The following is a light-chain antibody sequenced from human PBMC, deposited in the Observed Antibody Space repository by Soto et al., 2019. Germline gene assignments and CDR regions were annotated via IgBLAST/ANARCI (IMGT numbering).Light chain of an antibody. V-gene: IGKV1-39*01. CDR2: AAS. CDR3: QQSYSTPYT. Sequence: DIQMTQSPSSLSASVGDRVTITCRASQSISSYLNWYQQKPGKAPKPLIYAASSLQSGVPSRFSGSGSGTDFTLTISSLQPEYFATYYYQQSYSTPYTFGQGTKLEIK. CDR1: QSISSY. J-gene: IGKJ2*01.